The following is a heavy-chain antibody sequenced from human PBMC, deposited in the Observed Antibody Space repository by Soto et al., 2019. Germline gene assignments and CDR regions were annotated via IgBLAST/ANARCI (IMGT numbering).Heavy chain of an antibody. V-gene: IGHV1-69*13. CDR1: GVTFSSYA. CDR3: ASFNGSGSYAFYLYYYGMDV. J-gene: IGHJ6*02. Sequence: SVKVSCKASGVTFSSYAISWVRQAPGQGLGWMGGIIPIFGTANYAQKFQGRVTITADESTSTAYMELSSLRSEDTAVYYCASFNGSGSYAFYLYYYGMDVWGQGTTVTVSS. CDR2: IIPIFGTA. D-gene: IGHD3-10*01.